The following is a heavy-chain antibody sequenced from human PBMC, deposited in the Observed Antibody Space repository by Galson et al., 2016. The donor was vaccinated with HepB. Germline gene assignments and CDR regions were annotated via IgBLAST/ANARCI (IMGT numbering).Heavy chain of an antibody. Sequence: QSGAEVKKPGESLKISCKGSGYSFTTYWIGWVRQMPGKGLEWMGFIYPGDSDTRYSPSFQGQVTISVDKSISTAYLQWSGLKASDTAMYYCARGENSYGFLYYFDYWGQGTLVTVSS. J-gene: IGHJ4*02. CDR1: GYSFTTYW. V-gene: IGHV5-51*01. CDR2: IYPGDSDT. D-gene: IGHD3-10*01. CDR3: ARGENSYGFLYYFDY.